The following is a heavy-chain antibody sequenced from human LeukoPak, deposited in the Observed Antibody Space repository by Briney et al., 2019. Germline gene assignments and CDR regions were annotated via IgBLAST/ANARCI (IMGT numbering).Heavy chain of an antibody. V-gene: IGHV4-39*01. CDR3: ARVKHGDYAQG. CDR2: IYYSGST. CDR1: GGSISSSSYY. Sequence: SETLSLTCTVSGGSISSSSYYWGWIRQPPGKGLEWIGSIYYSGSTYYNPSLKSRVTISVDTSKNQFSLKLSSVTAADTAVYHCARVKHGDYAQGWGQGTLVTVSS. D-gene: IGHD4-17*01. J-gene: IGHJ4*02.